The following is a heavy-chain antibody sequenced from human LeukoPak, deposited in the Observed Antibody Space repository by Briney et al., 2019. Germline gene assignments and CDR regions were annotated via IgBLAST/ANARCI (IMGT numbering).Heavy chain of an antibody. D-gene: IGHD3-22*01. CDR3: AKDYYDSSGYQLSGYFDY. Sequence: PGGSLRLSCAAAGFTFSSYAMSWVRQAPGKGLEWVSAISGSGGSTYYADSVKGRFTISRDNSKNTLYLQMNSLRAEGTAVYYCAKDYYDSSGYQLSGYFDYWGQGTLVTVSS. V-gene: IGHV3-23*01. CDR2: ISGSGGST. CDR1: GFTFSSYA. J-gene: IGHJ4*02.